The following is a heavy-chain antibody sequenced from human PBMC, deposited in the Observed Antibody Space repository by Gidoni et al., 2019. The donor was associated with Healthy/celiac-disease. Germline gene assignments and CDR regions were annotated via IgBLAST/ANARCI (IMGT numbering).Heavy chain of an antibody. V-gene: IGHV4-59*01. D-gene: IGHD3-9*01. J-gene: IGHJ4*02. CDR2: IYYSGRT. CDR3: ARGEARYFDWSLFDY. Sequence: QVQLQESGPGLVKPSETLSLTCTVSGGSISSYYWSWIRQPPGKGLEWIGYIYYSGRTNYNPSLKSRVTISVDTSKNQFSLKLSSVTAADTAVYYCARGEARYFDWSLFDYWGQGTLVTVSS. CDR1: GGSISSYY.